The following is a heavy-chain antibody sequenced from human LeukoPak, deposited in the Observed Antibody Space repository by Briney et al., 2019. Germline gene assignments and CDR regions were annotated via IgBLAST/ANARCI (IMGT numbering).Heavy chain of an antibody. J-gene: IGHJ6*03. CDR2: VSGDNGQT. D-gene: IGHD3-16*02. Sequence: WASVKVSCKASTYISSDFGISWVRLAPGGGLEWMGWVSGDNGQTNYGHKFYGRVTMTMETSTTTASMELRGLRSDDTAIYYCARVYLYTTGWSAAYYYFMDVWGKGTTVIVSS. V-gene: IGHV1-18*01. CDR3: ARVYLYTTGWSAAYYYFMDV. CDR1: TYISSDFG.